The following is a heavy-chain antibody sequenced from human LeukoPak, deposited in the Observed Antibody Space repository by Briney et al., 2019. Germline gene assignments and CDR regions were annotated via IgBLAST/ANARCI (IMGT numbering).Heavy chain of an antibody. V-gene: IGHV3-53*01. J-gene: IGHJ4*02. CDR1: GFTVSSNY. CDR2: IYSGGST. Sequence: GGPLRLSCAASGFTVSSNYMSWVRQAPGKGLEWVSVIYSGGSTYYADSVKGRFTISRDNSKNTLYLQMNSLRAEDTAVYYCAKENAYDFWSGYYGYYDYWGQGTLVTVSS. CDR3: AKENAYDFWSGYYGYYDY. D-gene: IGHD3-3*01.